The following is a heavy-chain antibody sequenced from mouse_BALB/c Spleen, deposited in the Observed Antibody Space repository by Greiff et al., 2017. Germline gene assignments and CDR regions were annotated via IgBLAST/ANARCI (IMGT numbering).Heavy chain of an antibody. D-gene: IGHD2-1*01. Sequence: VQLKESGPGLVKPSQSLSLTCTVTGYSITSDYAWNWIRQFPGNKLEWMGYISYSGSTSYNPSLKSRISITRDTSKNQFFLQLNSVTTEDTATYYCARRQGNFDYYAMDYWGQGTSVTVSS. V-gene: IGHV3-2*02. CDR1: GYSITSDYA. CDR2: ISYSGST. J-gene: IGHJ4*01. CDR3: ARRQGNFDYYAMDY.